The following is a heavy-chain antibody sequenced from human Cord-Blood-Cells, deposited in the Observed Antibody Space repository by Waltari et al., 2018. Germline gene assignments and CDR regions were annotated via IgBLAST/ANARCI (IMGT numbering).Heavy chain of an antibody. Sequence: QVQLVESGGGVVQPGRSLRLSCAASGFTFSSYAMHWVRQAPGKGLEWGEVISYDGINKDSADSVKGRFTISRDNSKNTLYLQMNSRRAEDTAVYYCAREGGGEYFDYWGQETLVTVSS. J-gene: IGHJ4*02. CDR2: ISYDGINK. CDR1: GFTFSSYA. D-gene: IGHD3-16*01. V-gene: IGHV3-30-3*01. CDR3: AREGGGEYFDY.